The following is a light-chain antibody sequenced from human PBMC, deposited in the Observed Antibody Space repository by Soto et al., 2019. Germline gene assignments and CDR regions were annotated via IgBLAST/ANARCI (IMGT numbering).Light chain of an antibody. V-gene: IGLV1-40*01. CDR3: QSYDSSLSVV. CDR1: SSNIGAGYD. J-gene: IGLJ2*01. CDR2: GNS. Sequence: QSVLTQPPSVSGAPGQRVTISCTGSSSNIGAGYDVHWYQQLPGTAPKLLIYGNSNRPSGVPDRFSGSKSGTSASLAITGLQAXXEAXYYCQSYDSSLSVVFGGGTKLTVL.